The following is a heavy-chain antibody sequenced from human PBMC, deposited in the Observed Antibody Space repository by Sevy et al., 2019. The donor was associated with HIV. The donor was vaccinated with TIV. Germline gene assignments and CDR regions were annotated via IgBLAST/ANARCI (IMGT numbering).Heavy chain of an antibody. Sequence: SETLSLTCTVSGGSISSGDYYWSWIRQPPGKGLEWIGYIYYSGSTYYNPSLKSRVTISVDMSKNQFSLKLSSVTAADTAVYYCARERPYYYDSSGMIRGAFDIWGQGTMVTVSS. CDR2: IYYSGST. D-gene: IGHD3-22*01. CDR3: ARERPYYYDSSGMIRGAFDI. V-gene: IGHV4-30-4*01. CDR1: GGSISSGDYY. J-gene: IGHJ3*02.